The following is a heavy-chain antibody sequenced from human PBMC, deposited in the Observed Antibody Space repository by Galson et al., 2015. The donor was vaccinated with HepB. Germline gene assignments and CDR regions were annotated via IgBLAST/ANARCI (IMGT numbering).Heavy chain of an antibody. J-gene: IGHJ6*02. CDR2: ISCSGGST. D-gene: IGHD6-19*01. CDR1: GFTFSSYA. V-gene: IGHV3-23*01. Sequence: SLRLSCAASGFTFSSYAMSWVRQAPGEGLEWVSAISCSGGSTYYADSVKGRFTISRDNSKNTLYLQMNSLRAEDTAVYYCAKDPGGSSGWDYYSYGLDVWGQGTTVTVSS. CDR3: AKDPGGSSGWDYYSYGLDV.